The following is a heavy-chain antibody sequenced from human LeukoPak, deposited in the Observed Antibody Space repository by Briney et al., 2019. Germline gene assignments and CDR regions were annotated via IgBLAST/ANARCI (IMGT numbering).Heavy chain of an antibody. D-gene: IGHD7-27*01. V-gene: IGHV1-18*01. Sequence: ASVKVSCKASGYTFTSYDINWVRQATGQGLEWMGWISAYNGNTNYAQKLQGRVTMTTDTSTSTAYMELRSLRSDDTAVYYCARGTGEYYYYYMDVWGKGTTVTVSS. CDR3: ARGTGEYYYYYMDV. CDR2: ISAYNGNT. J-gene: IGHJ6*03. CDR1: GYTFTSYD.